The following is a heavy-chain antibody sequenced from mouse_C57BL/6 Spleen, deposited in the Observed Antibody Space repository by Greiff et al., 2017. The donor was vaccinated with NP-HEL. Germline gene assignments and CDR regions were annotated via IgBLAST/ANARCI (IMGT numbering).Heavy chain of an antibody. V-gene: IGHV1-18*01. CDR1: GYTFTDYN. J-gene: IGHJ3*01. CDR3: ARGIYYGNSAWFAY. Sequence: VQLKQSGPELVKPGASVKIPCKASGYTFTDYNMDWVKQSHGKSLEWIGDINPNNGGTIYNQKFKGKATLTVDKSSSTAYMELRSLTSEDTAVYYCARGIYYGNSAWFAYWGQGTLVTVSA. CDR2: INPNNGGT. D-gene: IGHD2-1*01.